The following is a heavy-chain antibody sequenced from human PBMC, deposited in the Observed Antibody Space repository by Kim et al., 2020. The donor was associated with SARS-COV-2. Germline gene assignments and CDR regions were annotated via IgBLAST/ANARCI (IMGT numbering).Heavy chain of an antibody. CDR2: IYYSGST. CDR1: GGSISSYY. V-gene: IGHV4-59*13. CDR3: ARLRYYDILTGSEAAFDI. Sequence: SETLSLTCTVSGGSISSYYWSWIRQPPGKGLEWIGYIYYSGSTNYNPSLKSRVTISVDTSKNQFSLKLSSVTAADTAVYYRARLRYYDILTGSEAAFDI. D-gene: IGHD3-9*01. J-gene: IGHJ3*02.